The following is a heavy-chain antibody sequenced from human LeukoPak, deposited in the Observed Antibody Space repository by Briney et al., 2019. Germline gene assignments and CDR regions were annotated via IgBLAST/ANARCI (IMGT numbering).Heavy chain of an antibody. D-gene: IGHD6-13*01. CDR3: ARDRSSWYNFDY. Sequence: GGSLRLSCAASGFTFSSYSMNWVRQAPGKGLEWVSSISSSSSYIYYADSVKGRFTISRDNAKNSLYLQMNSLRAEDTAVYYCARDRSSWYNFDYWGQGTLATVSS. V-gene: IGHV3-21*01. CDR1: GFTFSSYS. CDR2: ISSSSSYI. J-gene: IGHJ4*02.